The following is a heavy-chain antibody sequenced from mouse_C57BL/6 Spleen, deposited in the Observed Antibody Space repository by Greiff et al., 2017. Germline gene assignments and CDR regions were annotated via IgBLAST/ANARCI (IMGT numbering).Heavy chain of an antibody. CDR3: AIITTVVVDD. CDR1: GYTFTSYW. CDR2: IDPSDSYT. D-gene: IGHD1-1*01. J-gene: IGHJ2*01. V-gene: IGHV1-69*01. Sequence: QVQLKQPGAELVMPGASVKLSCKASGYTFTSYWMHWVKQRPGQGLEWIGEIDPSDSYTNYNQKFKGKSTLTVDKSSSTAYMQLSSLTSEDSAVYYCAIITTVVVDDWGQGTTLTVSS.